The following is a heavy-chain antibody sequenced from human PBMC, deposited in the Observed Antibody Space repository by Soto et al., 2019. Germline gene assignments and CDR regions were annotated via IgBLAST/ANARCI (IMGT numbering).Heavy chain of an antibody. CDR1: GFTFSSYS. J-gene: IGHJ6*02. V-gene: IGHV3-21*01. CDR3: ASAPNYDILTGYYYYGMDV. D-gene: IGHD3-9*01. CDR2: ISSSSIYI. Sequence: GGSLRLSCAASGFTFSSYSMNWVRQAPGKGLEWVSSISSSSIYIYYADSVKGRFTISGDNAKNSLYLQMNSLRAEDTAVYYCASAPNYDILTGYYYYGMDVWGQGTTVTVSS.